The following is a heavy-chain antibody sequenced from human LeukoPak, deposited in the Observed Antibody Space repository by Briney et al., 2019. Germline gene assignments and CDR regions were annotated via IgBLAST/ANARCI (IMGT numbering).Heavy chain of an antibody. CDR1: GFTFSSYG. Sequence: PGGSLRLSCAASGFTFSSYGMAWVRQAPGKGLEWVSAISGGGGSTYYADSVKGRFTISRDNSKNTLSLQMNSLRAEDTAIYYCANRFSSSGNYLLGYWGQGTLVTVSS. CDR3: ANRFSSSGNYLLGY. V-gene: IGHV3-23*01. CDR2: ISGGGGST. D-gene: IGHD3-22*01. J-gene: IGHJ4*02.